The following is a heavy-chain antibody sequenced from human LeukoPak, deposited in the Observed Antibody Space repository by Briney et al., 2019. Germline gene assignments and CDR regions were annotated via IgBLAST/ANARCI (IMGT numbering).Heavy chain of an antibody. D-gene: IGHD3-3*01. CDR2: ISAYNGNT. Sequence: GASVKVSCKASGYTFTSYGISWVRQAPGQGLEWMGWISAYNGNTNYAQKLQGRVTMTTDTSTSTAYMELRSLRSDDTAVYYCARDPSHDFWSGYYYMDVWGKGTTVTVSS. CDR1: GYTFTSYG. CDR3: ARDPSHDFWSGYYYMDV. V-gene: IGHV1-18*01. J-gene: IGHJ6*03.